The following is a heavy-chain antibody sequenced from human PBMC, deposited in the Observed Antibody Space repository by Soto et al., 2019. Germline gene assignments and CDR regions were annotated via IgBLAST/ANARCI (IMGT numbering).Heavy chain of an antibody. Sequence: EVQLVESGGGLVKPGGSLRLSCAASGFTFSSYSMNWVRQAPGKGLEWVSSISSSSSYIYYADSVKGRFTISRDNAKNSLYLQMNSLRAEDAAVYYCARDLRRAVTTFYYYYGMDVWGQGTTVTVSS. V-gene: IGHV3-21*01. CDR3: ARDLRRAVTTFYYYYGMDV. CDR2: ISSSSSYI. CDR1: GFTFSSYS. J-gene: IGHJ6*02. D-gene: IGHD4-17*01.